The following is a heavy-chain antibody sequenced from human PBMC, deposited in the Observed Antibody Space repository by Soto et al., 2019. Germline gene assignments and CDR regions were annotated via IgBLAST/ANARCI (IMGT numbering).Heavy chain of an antibody. CDR1: GGSISSRSYY. J-gene: IGHJ6*01. CDR3: ASRGSGSEYYYYYGMDV. CDR2: ISXSGST. Sequence: SETLSLRCTVSGGSISSRSYYWGWIRQPPGKGLEWIGSISXSGSTYYNPSLKSRVTISVDTSNNQLSLKLSSVTGADTAVYYCASRGSGSEYYYYYGMDVWGQGTTVTVSS. D-gene: IGHD3-10*01. V-gene: IGHV4-39*01.